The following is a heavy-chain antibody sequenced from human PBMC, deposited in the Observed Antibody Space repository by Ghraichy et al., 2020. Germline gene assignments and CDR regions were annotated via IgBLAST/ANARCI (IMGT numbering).Heavy chain of an antibody. CDR3: ARDSKVAVAGYYYYGMDV. CDR2: IIPIFGTA. D-gene: IGHD6-19*01. J-gene: IGHJ6*02. Sequence: GGSLRLSCKASGGTFSSYAISWVRQAPGQGLEWMGGIIPIFGTANYAQKFQGRVTITADESTSTAYMELSSLRSEDTAVYYCARDSKVAVAGYYYYGMDVWGQGTTVTVSS. CDR1: GGTFSSYA. V-gene: IGHV1-69*01.